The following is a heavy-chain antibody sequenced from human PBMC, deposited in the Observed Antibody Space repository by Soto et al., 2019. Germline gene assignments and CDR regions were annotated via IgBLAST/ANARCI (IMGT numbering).Heavy chain of an antibody. CDR2: IIPIFGTA. V-gene: IGHV1-69*01. J-gene: IGHJ6*02. D-gene: IGHD3-22*01. Sequence: RQATGQGLEWMGGIIPIFGTANYAQKFQGRVTITADESTSTAYMELSSLRSEDTAVYYCAREHSNYYYYGMDVWGQGTTVTVSS. CDR3: AREHSNYYYYGMDV.